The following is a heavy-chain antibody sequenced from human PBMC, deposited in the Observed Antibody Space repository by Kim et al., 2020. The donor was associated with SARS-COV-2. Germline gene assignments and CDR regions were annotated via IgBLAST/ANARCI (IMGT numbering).Heavy chain of an antibody. J-gene: IGHJ3*02. Sequence: SVKVSCKASGFTFTSSTMQWVRQARGQRLEWIGWIVVDSGNTNYAQKFQERVTITGDMSTSTAYMELSSLRSEDAAVYYCAADSSGYLDAFDIWGQGTMVTVSS. D-gene: IGHD3-22*01. CDR2: IVVDSGNT. CDR1: GFTFTSST. V-gene: IGHV1-58*02. CDR3: AADSSGYLDAFDI.